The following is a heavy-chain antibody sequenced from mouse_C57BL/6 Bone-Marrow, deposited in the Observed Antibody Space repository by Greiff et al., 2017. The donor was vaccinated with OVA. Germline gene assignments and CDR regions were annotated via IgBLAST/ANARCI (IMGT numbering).Heavy chain of an antibody. CDR2: INPYNGGT. Sequence: LVEPGASVKMSCKASGYTFTDYYMNWVKQSHGKSLEWIGVINPYNGGTSYNQKFKGKATLTVDKSSSTAYMELNSLTSEDSAVYYCARTTTVVANWYFDVWGTGTTVTVSS. V-gene: IGHV1-19*01. CDR1: GYTFTDYY. D-gene: IGHD1-1*01. J-gene: IGHJ1*03. CDR3: ARTTTVVANWYFDV.